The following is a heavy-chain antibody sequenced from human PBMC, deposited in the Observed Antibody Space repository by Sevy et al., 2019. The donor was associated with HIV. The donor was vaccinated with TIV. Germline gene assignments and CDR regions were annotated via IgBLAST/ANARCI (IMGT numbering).Heavy chain of an antibody. V-gene: IGHV1-2*02. Sequence: ASVKVSCKASGDTFSGYYVHWVRQAPGQGLEWMGWINPNSGGKNYAQKFQGRVTMTRDTSISTAYMELRRLRSGDTAMYYCAKVLAENQMEGGYYFDYWAQGTLVTVSS. CDR3: AKVLAENQMEGGYYFDY. CDR2: INPNSGGK. J-gene: IGHJ4*02. CDR1: GDTFSGYY. D-gene: IGHD1-1*01.